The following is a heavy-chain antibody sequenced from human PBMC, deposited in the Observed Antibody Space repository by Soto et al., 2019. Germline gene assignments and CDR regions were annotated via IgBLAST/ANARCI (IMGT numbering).Heavy chain of an antibody. CDR2: IIPIFGTA. D-gene: IGHD6-13*01. CDR1: GGTFSSYA. Sequence: SVKVSCKASGGTFSSYAISWVRQASGQGLEWMGGIIPIFGTANYAQKFQGRVTITADESTSTAYMELSSLRSEDTAVYYCARSPGYSSSSLSPWGQGTLVTVSS. CDR3: ARSPGYSSSSLSP. V-gene: IGHV1-69*13. J-gene: IGHJ5*02.